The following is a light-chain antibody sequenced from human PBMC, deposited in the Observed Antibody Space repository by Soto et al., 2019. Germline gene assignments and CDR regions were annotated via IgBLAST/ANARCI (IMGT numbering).Light chain of an antibody. CDR1: SSDVGGYNY. CDR3: RSYTSSSTIHVV. V-gene: IGLV2-14*01. J-gene: IGLJ2*01. CDR2: DVS. Sequence: QSVLTQPASVSGSPGQSITISCTGTSSDVGGYNYVSWYQQHPGKAPKLMIYDVSNRPSGVSNRFSGSKSGNTASLTISGLQAEDEADYYCRSYTSSSTIHVVFGGGTKLTVL.